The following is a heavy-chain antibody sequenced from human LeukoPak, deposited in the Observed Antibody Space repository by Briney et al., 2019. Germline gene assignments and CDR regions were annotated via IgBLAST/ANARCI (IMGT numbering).Heavy chain of an antibody. Sequence: SETLSLTCTVSGGSISSYYWSWIRQPAGKGLEWIGRIYTSGSTNYNPSLKSRVTMSVDTSKNQFSLKLSSVTAADTAVYYCAREGGGLINYYDSSGYYYGLELWGQGTLVTVSS. CDR1: GGSISSYY. CDR2: IYTSGST. CDR3: AREGGGLINYYDSSGYYYGLEL. J-gene: IGHJ5*02. V-gene: IGHV4-4*07. D-gene: IGHD3-22*01.